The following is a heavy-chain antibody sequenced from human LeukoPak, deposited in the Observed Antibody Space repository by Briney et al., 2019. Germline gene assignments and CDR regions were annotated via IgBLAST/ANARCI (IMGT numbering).Heavy chain of an antibody. J-gene: IGHJ5*02. CDR2: ISAYNGNT. CDR3: ARDGSLYYYGSGSYNWFDP. Sequence: GASVKVSCKASGYTFTSYGISWVRQAPGQGLEWMGWISAYNGNTNYAQKLQGRVTMTTDTSTSTAYMELRSLRSGDTAVYYCARDGSLYYYGSGSYNWFDPWGQGTLVTVSP. D-gene: IGHD3-10*01. V-gene: IGHV1-18*04. CDR1: GYTFTSYG.